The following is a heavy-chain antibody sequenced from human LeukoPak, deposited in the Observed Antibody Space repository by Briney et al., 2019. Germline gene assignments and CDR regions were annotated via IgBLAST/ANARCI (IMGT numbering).Heavy chain of an antibody. CDR3: ARYYYDSSGYYHDAFDI. J-gene: IGHJ3*02. CDR2: IYSGGKT. V-gene: IGHV3-66*01. D-gene: IGHD3-22*01. Sequence: GGSLRLSCAASGFTVNSNYMSWVRQAPGKGLEWVSLIYSGGKTYYADSVKGRFTISRDNSKNSLYLQMNSLRVEDTAVYYCARYYYDSSGYYHDAFDIWGQGTMVTVSS. CDR1: GFTVNSNY.